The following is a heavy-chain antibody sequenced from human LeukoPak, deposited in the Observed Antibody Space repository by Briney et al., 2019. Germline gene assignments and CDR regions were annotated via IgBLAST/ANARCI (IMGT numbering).Heavy chain of an antibody. V-gene: IGHV1-2*02. D-gene: IGHD6-19*01. CDR3: AREGGSGWQVFAY. CDR2: INPNSGGT. J-gene: IGHJ4*02. CDR1: GYTFTGYY. Sequence: ASVKVSCKASGYTFTGYYMHWVRQAPGQGLEWMGWINPNSGGTNYAQKFQGRVTMTRDTSISTAYMELSRLRSDDTAVYYCAREGGSGWQVFAYWGRETLVTSPS.